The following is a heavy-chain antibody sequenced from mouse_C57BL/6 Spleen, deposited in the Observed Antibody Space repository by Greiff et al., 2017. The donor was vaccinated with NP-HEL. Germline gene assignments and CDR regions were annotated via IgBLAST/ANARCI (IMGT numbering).Heavy chain of an antibody. CDR2: ISYDGSN. V-gene: IGHV3-6*01. J-gene: IGHJ2*01. CDR1: GYSITSGYY. Sequence: ESGPGLVKPSQSLSLTCSVTGYSITSGYYWNWIRQFPGNKLEWMGYISYDGSNNYNPSLKNRISITRDTSKNQFFLKLNSVTTEDTATYYCARDRGGNYVFDYWGQGTTLTVSS. D-gene: IGHD2-1*01. CDR3: ARDRGGNYVFDY.